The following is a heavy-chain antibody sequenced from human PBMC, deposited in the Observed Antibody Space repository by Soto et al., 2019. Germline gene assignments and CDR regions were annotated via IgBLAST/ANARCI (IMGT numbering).Heavy chain of an antibody. J-gene: IGHJ5*02. D-gene: IGHD1-26*01. CDR2: IYYTGGT. CDR3: ARIPLLQGGWFDP. Sequence: PSETLSLTCTVSGDSINTGDYYWSWLRQPPRKGLEWIGYIYYTGGTYYNPSLKSQFTISIDTSKTQFSLKVNSVTAADTAVYYCARIPLLQGGWFDPWGQGTLVTVSS. V-gene: IGHV4-30-4*01. CDR1: GDSINTGDYY.